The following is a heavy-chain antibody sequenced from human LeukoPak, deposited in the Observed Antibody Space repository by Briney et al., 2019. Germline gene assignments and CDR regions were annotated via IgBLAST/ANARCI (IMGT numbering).Heavy chain of an antibody. J-gene: IGHJ6*03. D-gene: IGHD1-26*01. CDR3: ARDRVGATLVGRRENNYYYMDV. Sequence: SETLSLTCTVSGGSINGYYWSWIRQSPGKGLESLGYIYYTGSTNYNPSLKSRVTMSVDTSRNQCFLRLSSVTAADTAVYYCARDRVGATLVGRRENNYYYMDVWGKGTTVTVSS. CDR2: IYYTGST. CDR1: GGSINGYY. V-gene: IGHV4-59*01.